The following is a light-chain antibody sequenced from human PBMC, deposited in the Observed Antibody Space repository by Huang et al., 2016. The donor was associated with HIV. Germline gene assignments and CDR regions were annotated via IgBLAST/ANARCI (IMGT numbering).Light chain of an antibody. CDR2: KVS. Sequence: DVVMTQSPVSLPVTLGQSASISCRSSQSLVHSDGNTYVNWFHQRPGQSPRRLIYKVSNRDSGVPDRFSGIGSGTDFTLKISRVEAEDVGVYYCMQGTFWYTFGQGTKVEIK. J-gene: IGKJ2*01. V-gene: IGKV2-30*02. CDR3: MQGTFWYT. CDR1: QSLVHSDGNTY.